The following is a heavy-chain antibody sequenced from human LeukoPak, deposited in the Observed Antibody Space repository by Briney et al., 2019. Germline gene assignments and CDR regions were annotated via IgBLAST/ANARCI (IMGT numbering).Heavy chain of an antibody. J-gene: IGHJ2*01. CDR3: ARNTYYKILTGYYGYFDL. CDR2: IYYSGTT. CDR1: IHSISSSNW. V-gene: IGHV4-28*01. D-gene: IGHD3-9*01. Sequence: PSETLSLTCAVSIHSISSSNWWGWIRQPPGKGLEWIGNIYYSGTTYYNPSLKSRVTMSVDTSKNQFSLKLSSVTAVDTAVYYCARNTYYKILTGYYGYFDLWGRGTLVTVSS.